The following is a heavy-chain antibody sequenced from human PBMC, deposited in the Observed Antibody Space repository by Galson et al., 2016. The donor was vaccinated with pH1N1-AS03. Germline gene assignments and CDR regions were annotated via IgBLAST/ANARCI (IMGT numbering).Heavy chain of an antibody. J-gene: IGHJ4*02. CDR2: IYHSGST. V-gene: IGHV4-38-2*01. CDR1: GYSISSGYC. CDR3: ARSDRVLTAASTRPEGGDY. Sequence: ETLSLTCAVSGYSISSGYCWGWIRQPPGKGLEWIGSIYHSGSTYYNPSLKSRVTISIDTSKNQFSLKLSSLTAADTAVYYGARSDRVLTAASTRPEGGDYWGQGTLVTVSS. D-gene: IGHD6-13*01.